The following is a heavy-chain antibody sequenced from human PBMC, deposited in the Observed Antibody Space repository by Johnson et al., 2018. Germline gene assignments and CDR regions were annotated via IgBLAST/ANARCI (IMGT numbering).Heavy chain of an antibody. CDR1: GYTFSTYY. D-gene: IGHD7-27*01. CDR3: ARGNWDLAYFDY. J-gene: IGHJ4*02. V-gene: IGHV1-46*01. CDR2: INPTSGTT. Sequence: QVQLQESGAEVKKPGASVKVSCKASGYTFSTYYLHWVRQAPGRGLEWMGVINPTSGTTTFAQRFHGRLSMTRDTSTGTVYMDLYSLTSDDSSIYYCARGNWDLAYFDYWGQGTLVTVSS.